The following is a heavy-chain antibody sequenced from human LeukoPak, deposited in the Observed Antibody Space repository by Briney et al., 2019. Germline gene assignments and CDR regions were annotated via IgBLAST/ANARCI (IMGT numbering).Heavy chain of an antibody. CDR3: ARAGPAGQQLVRY. Sequence: GASVTVSCMGSVYTFTSYGISWVRQAPAQGLEGMGWISAYNGNTNYAQKLQGRVTMTTDTSTSTACMELRSLRSDDTAVYYCARAGPAGQQLVRYWGQGTLVTVSS. CDR1: VYTFTSYG. D-gene: IGHD6-13*01. J-gene: IGHJ4*02. CDR2: ISAYNGNT. V-gene: IGHV1-18*01.